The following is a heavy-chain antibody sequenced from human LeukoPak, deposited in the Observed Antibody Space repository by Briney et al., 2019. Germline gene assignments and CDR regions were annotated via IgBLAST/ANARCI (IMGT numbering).Heavy chain of an antibody. D-gene: IGHD2-15*01. Sequence: PGGSLRLSCAASGFTFSSYAMSWVRQAPGKGLEWVSAISGSGGSTYYADSVKGRFTISRDNSKNTLYLQMNSLRAEDTAVYYCAKSIELGYCSGGSCFTPFDYWGQGTLVTVSS. J-gene: IGHJ4*02. V-gene: IGHV3-23*01. CDR3: AKSIELGYCSGGSCFTPFDY. CDR1: GFTFSSYA. CDR2: ISGSGGST.